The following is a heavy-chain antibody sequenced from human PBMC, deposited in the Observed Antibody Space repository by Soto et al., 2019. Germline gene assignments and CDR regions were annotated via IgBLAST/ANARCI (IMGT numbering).Heavy chain of an antibody. CDR3: ASGVWEPKPLAGTGYYGRDV. V-gene: IGHV1-69*13. J-gene: IGHJ6*02. CDR2: IIPIFGTA. CDR1: GGTFSSYA. D-gene: IGHD1-26*01. Sequence: GASVKVSCKASGGTFSSYAISWVRQAPGQGLEWMGGIIPIFGTANYAQKFQGRVTITADESTSTAYMELSSLRSEDTAVYYCASGVWEPKPLAGTGYYGRDVWGQGTTVTVSS.